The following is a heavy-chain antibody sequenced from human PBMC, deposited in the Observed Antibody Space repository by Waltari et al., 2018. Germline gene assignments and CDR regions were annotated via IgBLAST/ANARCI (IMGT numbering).Heavy chain of an antibody. Sequence: QVQLQQWGAGLLKPSETLSLTCAVYGGSFSGYYWSWIRQPPGKGLAWIGEINHSGSPSYNRSLTSRVTILVDTSKIHFSLELGSVTDVYMAVYYCARYTIFGVVRKFAPWGQGTLGTVSS. V-gene: IGHV4-34*01. CDR1: GGSFSGYY. D-gene: IGHD3-3*01. J-gene: IGHJ5*02. CDR3: ARYTIFGVVRKFAP. CDR2: INHSGSP.